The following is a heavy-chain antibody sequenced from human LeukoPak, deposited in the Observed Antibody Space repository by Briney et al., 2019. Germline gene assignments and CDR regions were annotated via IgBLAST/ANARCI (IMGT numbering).Heavy chain of an antibody. D-gene: IGHD2-15*01. V-gene: IGHV4-39*07. J-gene: IGHJ4*02. Sequence: SETLSLTCTVSGGSISSSSYYWGWIRQPPGKGLEWIGSIYYSGSTYYNPSLKSRVTISVDTSKNQFSLKLSSVTAADTAVYYCASIDTDGYFDYWGQGTLVTVSS. CDR2: IYYSGST. CDR1: GGSISSSSYY. CDR3: ASIDTDGYFDY.